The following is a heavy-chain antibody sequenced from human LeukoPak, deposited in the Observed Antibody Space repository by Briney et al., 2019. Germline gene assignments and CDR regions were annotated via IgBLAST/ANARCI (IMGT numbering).Heavy chain of an antibody. CDR1: GFTFSSYS. V-gene: IGHV3-74*01. D-gene: IGHD5-24*01. CDR2: INSDGSST. CDR3: ARARWYSFDY. Sequence: PGESLRLSCAASGFTFSSYSMFWVRHAPGKGLVWVSSINSDGSSTGYTDSVKGRFTISRDNAKNTLYLQMNSLRAEDTAVYYCARARWYSFDYWGPGTLVTVSS. J-gene: IGHJ4*02.